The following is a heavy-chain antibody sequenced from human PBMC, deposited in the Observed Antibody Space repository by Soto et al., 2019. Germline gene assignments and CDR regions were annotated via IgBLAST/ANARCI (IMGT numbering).Heavy chain of an antibody. CDR2: TYYSGST. V-gene: IGHV4-31*03. CDR3: ARAKRYCSGGSCYSDRFDY. CDR1: GGSISSGGYY. D-gene: IGHD2-15*01. J-gene: IGHJ4*02. Sequence: SETLSLTCTVSGGSISSGGYYWSWIRQHPGKGLEWIGYTYYSGSTYYNPSLKSRVTISVDTSKNQFSLKLSSVTAADTAVYYCARAKRYCSGGSCYSDRFDYWGQGTLVTVSS.